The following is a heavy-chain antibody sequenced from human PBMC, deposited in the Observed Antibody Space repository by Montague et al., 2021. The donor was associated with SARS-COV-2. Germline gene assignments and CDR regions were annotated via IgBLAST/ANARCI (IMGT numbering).Heavy chain of an antibody. Sequence: SLRLSCAASGFTLSDYHMSWIRQAPGKGLEWLSYISNTGLDIKYGDSVKGRFTVSRDIAKNTLYLQMDSLRAEDTAVYYCARVLLGVSHGDYWGQGTLVTVSS. CDR3: ARVLLGVSHGDY. V-gene: IGHV3-11*01. CDR2: ISNTGLDI. D-gene: IGHD3-10*01. CDR1: GFTLSDYH. J-gene: IGHJ4*02.